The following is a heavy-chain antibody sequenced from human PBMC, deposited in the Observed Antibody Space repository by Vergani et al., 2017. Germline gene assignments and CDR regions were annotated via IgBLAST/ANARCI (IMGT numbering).Heavy chain of an antibody. Sequence: QVQLVQSGSELKKPGASVKVSCKASGYTFSTYGMNWVRQAPGQGLEWMGWINANTGNPTYAQGFGGRFVFSLGTSVSTAYLQISSLKTEDTAVYYCARVERGYYYYYGMDVWGQGTTVTVSS. J-gene: IGHJ6*02. CDR1: GYTFSTYG. CDR2: INANTGNP. V-gene: IGHV7-4-1*02. CDR3: ARVERGYYYYYGMDV.